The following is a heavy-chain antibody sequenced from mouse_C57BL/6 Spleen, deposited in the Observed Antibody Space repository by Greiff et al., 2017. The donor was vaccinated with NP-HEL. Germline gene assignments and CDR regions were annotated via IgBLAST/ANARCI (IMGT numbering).Heavy chain of an antibody. J-gene: IGHJ3*01. CDR1: GYSITSGYY. CDR2: ISYDGSN. V-gene: IGHV3-6*01. Sequence: EVQLQQSGPGLVKPSQSLSLTCSVTGYSITSGYYWNWIRQFPGNKLEWMGYISYDGSNNYNPSLKNRISITRDTSKNQFFLKLNSVTTEDTATYYCAREGEGFAYWGQGTLVTVSA. CDR3: AREGEGFAY.